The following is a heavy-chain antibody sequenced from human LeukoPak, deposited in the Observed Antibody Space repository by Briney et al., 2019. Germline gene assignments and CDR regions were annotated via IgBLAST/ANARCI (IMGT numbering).Heavy chain of an antibody. CDR2: IYYSGST. Sequence: SETLSLTCTVSGGSISSYYWSWIRQPPGKGLEWIGYIYYSGSTNYNPSLKSRVTISVDTSKNQFSLKLSSVTAADTAVYYCARDLGLHRLGWEVAGTDRDGPENAFDIWGQGTMVTVSS. D-gene: IGHD6-19*01. CDR1: GGSISSYY. CDR3: ARDLGLHRLGWEVAGTDRDGPENAFDI. J-gene: IGHJ3*02. V-gene: IGHV4-59*01.